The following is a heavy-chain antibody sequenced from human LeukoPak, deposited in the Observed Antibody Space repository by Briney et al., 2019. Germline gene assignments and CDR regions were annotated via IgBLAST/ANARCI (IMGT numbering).Heavy chain of an antibody. CDR3: ARLRDCSGGSCYPDY. Sequence: GECLKISCEGSGYSFTSYWIGWVRQMSGKGLEWMGIIYPGDSDTRYNPSFQGQVIISADKSTNTAHLQWSSLKASDTAIYYCARLRDCSGGSCYPDYWGQGALVTVSS. D-gene: IGHD2-15*01. V-gene: IGHV5-51*01. J-gene: IGHJ4*02. CDR2: IYPGDSDT. CDR1: GYSFTSYW.